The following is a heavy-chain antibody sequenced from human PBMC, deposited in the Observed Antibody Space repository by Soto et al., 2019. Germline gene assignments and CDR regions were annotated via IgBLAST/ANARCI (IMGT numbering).Heavy chain of an antibody. CDR3: ARVPATAMTDRLDY. J-gene: IGHJ4*02. V-gene: IGHV3-30-3*01. CDR1: GFTFSSYA. Sequence: GGSLRLSCAASGFTFSSYAMHWVRQAPGKGLEWVAVISYDGSNKYYADSVKGRFTISRDNSKNTLYLQMNSLRAEDTAVYYCARVPATAMTDRLDYWGQGTLVTVSS. D-gene: IGHD2-2*01. CDR2: ISYDGSNK.